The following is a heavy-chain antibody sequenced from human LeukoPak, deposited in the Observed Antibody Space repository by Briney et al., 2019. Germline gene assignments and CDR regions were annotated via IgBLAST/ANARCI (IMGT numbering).Heavy chain of an antibody. J-gene: IGHJ3*02. CDR3: ARDEEGATTWAAFDI. V-gene: IGHV3-21*01. D-gene: IGHD1-26*01. Sequence: PGGSLRLSCAASGFTFSSYSMNWVRQAPGKGLEWVSSISSSSSYIYYADSVKGRFTISRDNAKNSLYLQMNSLRAEDTAVYYCARDEEGATTWAAFDIWGQGTMVTVSS. CDR1: GFTFSSYS. CDR2: ISSSSSYI.